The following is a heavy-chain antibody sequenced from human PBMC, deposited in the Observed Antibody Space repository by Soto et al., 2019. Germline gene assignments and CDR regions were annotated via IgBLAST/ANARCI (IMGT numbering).Heavy chain of an antibody. V-gene: IGHV3-23*01. D-gene: IGHD6-19*01. CDR1: GFTFSSYA. CDR3: ARRRSGWYFDY. CDR2: ISGSGGST. J-gene: IGHJ4*02. Sequence: EVQLLESGGGLVQPGGSLRLSCAASGFTFSSYAMSWVRQAPGKGLEWVSAISGSGGSTYYADSVKGRFTISRDNSKNTLYLQMNSLRAENTAVYYFARRRSGWYFDYWGQGTLVTVSS.